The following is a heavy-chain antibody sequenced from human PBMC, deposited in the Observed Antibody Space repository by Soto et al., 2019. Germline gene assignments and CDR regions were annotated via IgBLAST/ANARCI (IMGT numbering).Heavy chain of an antibody. CDR1: GDSISGGASF. Sequence: SETLSLTCTVSGDSISGGASFCSWIRQPPGKVLEWISNVYYSGSSYYNPSLKSRLTISVDTTKNQFSLQLKSMTAADTAVYYCAKLSCTSSTCYFPGWFDPWGQGTLVTVSS. CDR2: VYYSGSS. CDR3: AKLSCTSSTCYFPGWFDP. D-gene: IGHD2-2*01. V-gene: IGHV4-31*03. J-gene: IGHJ5*02.